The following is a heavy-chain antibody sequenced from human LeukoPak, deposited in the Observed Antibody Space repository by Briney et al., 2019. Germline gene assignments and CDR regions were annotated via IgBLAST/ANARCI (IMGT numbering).Heavy chain of an antibody. CDR1: GGSFSGYY. V-gene: IGHV4-34*01. J-gene: IGHJ2*01. Sequence: SETLSLTCAVYGGSFSGYYWSWIRQPPGKGLEWIGEINHSGSTNYNPSLKSRVTISVDTSKNQFSLKLSSVTAADTAVYYCARGLGLWGRGTVVTVSS. CDR2: INHSGST. CDR3: ARGLGL.